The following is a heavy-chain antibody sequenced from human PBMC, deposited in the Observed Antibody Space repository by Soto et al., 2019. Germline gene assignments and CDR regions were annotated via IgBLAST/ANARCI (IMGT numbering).Heavy chain of an antibody. J-gene: IGHJ6*02. V-gene: IGHV1-18*01. CDR2: ISAYNGNT. CDR1: GYTFTSYG. D-gene: IGHD6-19*01. Sequence: QVQLVQSGAEVKKPGSSVKVSCKASGYTFTSYGISWVRQAPGQGLEWMGWISAYNGNTNYAQKLQGRVTMTTDTSTSTAYMELRSLRSDDTAVYYCARVLVGSSCWYLTLDYYCYGMDVWGQGTTVTVSS. CDR3: ARVLVGSSCWYLTLDYYCYGMDV.